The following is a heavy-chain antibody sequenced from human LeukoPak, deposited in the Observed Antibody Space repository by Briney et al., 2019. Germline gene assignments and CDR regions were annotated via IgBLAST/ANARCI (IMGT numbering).Heavy chain of an antibody. CDR3: ARARPPNSGYHRNSGSDY. D-gene: IGHD5-12*01. CDR1: GFTFSSYE. CDR2: ISSSGSTI. Sequence: GGSLRLSCAASGFTFSSYEMNWVRQAPGKGLEWVSYISSSGSTIYYADSVKGRFTISRDNAKNSLYLQTNSLRAEDTAVYYCARARPPNSGYHRNSGSDYWGQGTLVTVSS. J-gene: IGHJ4*02. V-gene: IGHV3-48*03.